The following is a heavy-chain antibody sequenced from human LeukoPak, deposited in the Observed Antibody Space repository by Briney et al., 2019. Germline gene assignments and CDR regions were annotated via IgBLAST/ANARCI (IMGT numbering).Heavy chain of an antibody. CDR1: GYTFTSYA. Sequence: ASVKVSCKASGYTFTSYAMHWVRQAPGQRLEWMGWINAGNGNTKYSQKFQGRVTITRDTSASTAYMELSSLRSEDTAVYYCARDRREYQPLLRAITTAPDYWGQGTLVTVSS. V-gene: IGHV1-3*01. CDR2: INAGNGNT. J-gene: IGHJ4*02. CDR3: ARDRREYQPLLRAITTAPDY. D-gene: IGHD2-2*01.